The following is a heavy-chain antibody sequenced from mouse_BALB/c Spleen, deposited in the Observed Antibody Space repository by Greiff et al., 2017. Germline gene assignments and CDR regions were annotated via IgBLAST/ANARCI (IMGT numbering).Heavy chain of an antibody. V-gene: IGHV1-63*02. CDR3: ARLYYGYDA. D-gene: IGHD2-2*01. CDR1: GYTFTNYW. J-gene: IGHJ3*01. CDR2: IYPGGGYT. Sequence: QVQLQQSGAELVRPGTSVKISCKASGYTFTNYWLGWVKQRPGHGLEWIGDIYPGGGYTYYNEKFKGKATLTADTSSSTAYMQLSSLTSEDSAVYFCARLYYGYDAWGQGTLVTVSA.